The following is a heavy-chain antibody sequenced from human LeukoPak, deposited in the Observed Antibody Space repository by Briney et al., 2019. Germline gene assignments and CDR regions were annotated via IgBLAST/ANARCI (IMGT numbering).Heavy chain of an antibody. CDR2: ISGSGGST. CDR3: ARGFEDYYYYMDV. CDR1: GFTFSSYA. V-gene: IGHV3-23*01. J-gene: IGHJ6*03. Sequence: PGGSLRLSCAASGFTFSSYAMSWVRQAPGKGLEWVSAISGSGGSTYYADSVKGRFTISRDNSKNSLYLQMNSLRAEDTAVYYCARGFEDYYYYMDVWGKGTTVTISS. D-gene: IGHD3-10*01.